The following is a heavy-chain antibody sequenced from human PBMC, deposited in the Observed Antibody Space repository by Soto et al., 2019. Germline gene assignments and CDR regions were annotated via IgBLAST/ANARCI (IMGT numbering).Heavy chain of an antibody. CDR2: FIPILDMA. V-gene: IGHV1-69*02. CDR1: GGTFNTYT. CDR3: AITYCRDNSCPRDFDF. Sequence: QVQVVQSGAEVKKPESSVKVYCKPSGGTFNTYTVNWVRLAPGHGLEWMGRFIPILDMANYAQKFQDRVTITADRSTFTAYMELNSLTSDDPAVYYCAITYCRDNSCPRDFDFWGPGTRVTVSS. D-gene: IGHD2-21*01. J-gene: IGHJ4*02.